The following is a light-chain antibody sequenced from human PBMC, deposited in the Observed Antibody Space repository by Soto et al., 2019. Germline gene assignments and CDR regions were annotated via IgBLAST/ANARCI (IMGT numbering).Light chain of an antibody. CDR2: SAS. J-gene: IGKJ4*01. Sequence: EIVLTQSPGTLSLSPGERATLSCRASQSVSSNYLAWYQQKPGQAPRLLIYSASTRATGIPDRFSGSESGTDFTLTISRLEPEDFAVYYCQQYGSSPPVTFGGGTKVDIK. CDR1: QSVSSNY. V-gene: IGKV3-20*01. CDR3: QQYGSSPPVT.